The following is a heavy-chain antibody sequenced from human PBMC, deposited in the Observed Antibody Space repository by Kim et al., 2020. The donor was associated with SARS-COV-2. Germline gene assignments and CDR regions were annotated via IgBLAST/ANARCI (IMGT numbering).Heavy chain of an antibody. J-gene: IGHJ4*02. V-gene: IGHV3-33*05. D-gene: IGHD2-15*01. CDR3: ARDALNRLGYCSGGSCLY. CDR1: GFTFSSYG. CDR2: ISYDGSNT. Sequence: GGSLRLSCAASGFTFSSYGMHWVRQAPGKGLEWVAVISYDGSNTYYADSVKGRFTISRDNSKNTLYLQMNSLRAEDTAVYYCARDALNRLGYCSGGSCLYWGQGTLVTVSS.